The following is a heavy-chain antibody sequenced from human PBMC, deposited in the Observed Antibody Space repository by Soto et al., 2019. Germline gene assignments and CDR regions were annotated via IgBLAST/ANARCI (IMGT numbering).Heavy chain of an antibody. CDR2: INHSGST. CDR3: ARVAARHRGLRYFDLLLYSYFDY. V-gene: IGHV4-34*01. Sequence: QVQLQQWGAGLLKPSETLSLTCAVYGGSFSGYYWSWIRQPPGKGLEWIGEINHSGSTNYNPSLKSRVTRSVNTSKNQFSLKLSSVTAADTAVYYCARVAARHRGLRYFDLLLYSYFDYWGQGTLVTVSS. D-gene: IGHD3-9*01. CDR1: GGSFSGYY. J-gene: IGHJ4*02.